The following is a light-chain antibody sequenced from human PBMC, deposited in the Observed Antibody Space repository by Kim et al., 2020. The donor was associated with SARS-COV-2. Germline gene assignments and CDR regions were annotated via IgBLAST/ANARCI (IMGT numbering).Light chain of an antibody. CDR3: QQRSNWFLT. Sequence: LSPGERATRSCRASQSVSSYLAWYQQKPGQAPRLLIYDASNRATGIPARFSGSGSGTDFTLTISSLEPEDFAVYYCQQRSNWFLTFGGGTKVDIK. V-gene: IGKV3-11*01. CDR1: QSVSSY. CDR2: DAS. J-gene: IGKJ4*01.